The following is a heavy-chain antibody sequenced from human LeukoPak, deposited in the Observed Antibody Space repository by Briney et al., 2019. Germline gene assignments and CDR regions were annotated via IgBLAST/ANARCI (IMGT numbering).Heavy chain of an antibody. CDR1: GFTFTSSA. CDR2: IVVGSGNT. V-gene: IGHV1-58*01. J-gene: IGHJ4*02. D-gene: IGHD4-17*01. CDR3: AKAHYGDYGGETIDY. Sequence: ASVKVSCKASGFTFTSSAVQWVRQARGQRLEWIGWIVVGSGNTNYAQKFQERVTITRDMSTSTAYMELSSLRSEDTAVYYCAKAHYGDYGGETIDYWGQGTLVTVSS.